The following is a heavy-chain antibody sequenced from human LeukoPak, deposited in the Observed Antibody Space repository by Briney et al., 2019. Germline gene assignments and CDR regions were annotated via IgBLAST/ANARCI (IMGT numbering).Heavy chain of an antibody. CDR3: TRPYHYYGSGSYSRDAFDI. Sequence: GGSLRLSCAASGFTFSSYWMSWVRQASGKGLEWVGRIRSKANSYATAYAASVKGRFTISRDDSKNTAYLQMNSLKTEDTAVYYCTRPYHYYGSGSYSRDAFDIWGQGTMVTVSS. D-gene: IGHD3-10*01. V-gene: IGHV3-73*01. CDR2: IRSKANSYAT. CDR1: GFTFSSYW. J-gene: IGHJ3*02.